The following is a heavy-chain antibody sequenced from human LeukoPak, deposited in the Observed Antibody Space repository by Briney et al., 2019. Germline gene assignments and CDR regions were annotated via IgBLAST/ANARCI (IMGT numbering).Heavy chain of an antibody. CDR3: AREYSGYDWSLDY. Sequence: SVKVSCKASGGTFSSYAISWVRQAPGQGLEWVGGIIPIFGTANYAQKFQGRVTITTDESTSTAYMELSSLRSEDTAVYYCAREYSGYDWSLDYWGQGTPVTVSS. CDR1: GGTFSSYA. CDR2: IIPIFGTA. D-gene: IGHD5-12*01. J-gene: IGHJ4*02. V-gene: IGHV1-69*05.